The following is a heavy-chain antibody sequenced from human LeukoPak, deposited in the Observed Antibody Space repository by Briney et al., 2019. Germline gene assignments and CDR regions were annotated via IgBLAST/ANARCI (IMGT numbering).Heavy chain of an antibody. CDR3: ARGVNPIAAAVRGPYFDY. J-gene: IGHJ4*02. D-gene: IGHD6-13*01. Sequence: ASVKVSCKASGYTFTSYYMHWMRQAPGQGLEWMGIINPSGGSTSYAQKFQGRVTMTRDTSTSTVYMELSSLRSEDTAVYYCARGVNPIAAAVRGPYFDYWGQGTLVTVSS. V-gene: IGHV1-46*01. CDR2: INPSGGST. CDR1: GYTFTSYY.